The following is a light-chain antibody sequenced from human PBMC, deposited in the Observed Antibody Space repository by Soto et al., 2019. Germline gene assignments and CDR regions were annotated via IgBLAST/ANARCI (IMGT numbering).Light chain of an antibody. J-gene: IGKJ2*01. CDR2: AAS. Sequence: ATQMTQSPSSLSASVGDRVTITCRASQDIGNDLGWYQQKPGKAPNLLIYAASSLQSGVPSRFSGSGSGTDFTLKISRVEAEDVGVYYCMQALQTPPTFGQGTKLEIK. CDR3: MQALQTPPT. V-gene: IGKV1-6*01. CDR1: QDIGND.